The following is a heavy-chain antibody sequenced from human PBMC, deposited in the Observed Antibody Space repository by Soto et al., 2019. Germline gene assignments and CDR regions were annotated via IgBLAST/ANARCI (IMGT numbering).Heavy chain of an antibody. CDR2: IKQDGSEK. CDR3: ARDGYYFDSTGYYYFDS. CDR1: GFTFTNFW. Sequence: GGSLRLSCAASGFTFTNFWMSWVRQAPGKGLEWVANIKQDGSEKYYVDSVKGLFTISRDNAKNSLYLQMNSLRAEDTALYYCARDGYYFDSTGYYYFDSWGQGALVTVSS. D-gene: IGHD3-22*01. J-gene: IGHJ4*02. V-gene: IGHV3-7*03.